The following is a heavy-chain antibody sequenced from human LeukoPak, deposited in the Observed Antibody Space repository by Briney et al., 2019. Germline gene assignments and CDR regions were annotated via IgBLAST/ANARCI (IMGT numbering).Heavy chain of an antibody. CDR2: VYYSGSV. V-gene: IGHV4-59*01. CDR1: GGSLSTFR. J-gene: IGHJ6*03. Sequence: WETLSLTCTVSGGSLSTFRWSWIRQPPGKGLEWVGYVYYSGSVNYHPSLKRRVTISTDASKNEVYLKLNSVTAADTAVYYCARGFGSGSYYWYYMDVWGKGTAVTVSS. D-gene: IGHD3-10*01. CDR3: ARGFGSGSYYWYYMDV.